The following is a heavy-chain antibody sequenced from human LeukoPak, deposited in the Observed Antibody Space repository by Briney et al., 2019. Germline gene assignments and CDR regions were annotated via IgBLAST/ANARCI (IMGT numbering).Heavy chain of an antibody. Sequence: NTSETLSLTCAVYGGSFSGYYWSWIRQPPGKGLEWIGEINHSGSTNYNPSLKSRVTISVDTSKNQFSLKLSSVTAADTAVYYCAAFLLQQINVFDIWGQGTMVTVSS. J-gene: IGHJ3*02. CDR2: INHSGST. V-gene: IGHV4-34*01. D-gene: IGHD1-1*01. CDR1: GGSFSGYY. CDR3: AAFLLQQINVFDI.